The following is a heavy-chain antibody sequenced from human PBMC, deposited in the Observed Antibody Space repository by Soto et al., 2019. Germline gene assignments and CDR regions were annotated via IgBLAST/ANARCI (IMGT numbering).Heavy chain of an antibody. V-gene: IGHV1-69*13. Sequence: SEKVSCKASGGTFSSYAISWVRQAPGQGLEWLGGIIPIFGTANYAQKFQGRVTITADESTSTAYMELSSLRSEDTAVYYCARDRGAYYYDSSGPGAFDIWGQGTMVTV. CDR2: IIPIFGTA. CDR1: GGTFSSYA. CDR3: ARDRGAYYYDSSGPGAFDI. D-gene: IGHD3-22*01. J-gene: IGHJ3*02.